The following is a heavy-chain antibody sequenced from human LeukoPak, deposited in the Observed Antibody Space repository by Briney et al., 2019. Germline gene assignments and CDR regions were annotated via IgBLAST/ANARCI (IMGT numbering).Heavy chain of an antibody. J-gene: IGHJ4*02. CDR2: NDPNGSDT. D-gene: IGHD5-18*01. CDR3: ARQTAMGRSGDY. Sequence: GESLKISCKASGYNFTSYWIGWVRQMPRKGLEWMGINDPNGSDTRYTPSFQGQVTISVDKSLTTAYLQWNSLKASDTAMYYCARQTAMGRSGDYWGQGTLATVSA. CDR1: GYNFTSYW. V-gene: IGHV5-51*01.